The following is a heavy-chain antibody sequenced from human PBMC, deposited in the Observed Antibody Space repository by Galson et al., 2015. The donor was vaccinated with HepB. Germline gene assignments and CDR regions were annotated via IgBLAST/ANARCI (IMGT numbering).Heavy chain of an antibody. J-gene: IGHJ4*02. D-gene: IGHD5-12*01. CDR3: ASALLSGYDIRWSSLLDQETYYFDC. Sequence: SLRLSCAASGFTFRSYAMSWVRQAPGKGLEWVSSISGSGGDTYSADSVKGRFTISRDNSKNTLFLQLNSLRAEDTAMYYCASALLSGYDIRWSSLLDQETYYFDCWGQGTLVTVSS. CDR1: GFTFRSYA. V-gene: IGHV3-23*01. CDR2: ISGSGGDT.